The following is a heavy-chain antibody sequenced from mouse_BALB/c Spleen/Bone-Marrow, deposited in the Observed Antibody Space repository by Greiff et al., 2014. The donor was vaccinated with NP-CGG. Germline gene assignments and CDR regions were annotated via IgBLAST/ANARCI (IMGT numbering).Heavy chain of an antibody. Sequence: VLLVESGPGLVAPPQSLSITCTVSGFSFTSYGVHWVRQPPGKGLEWLGVIWAGGSTNSNSALMSRLSISKDNSKSQVFLKMNSLQADDTAMCYCARITTATGAMDYWGQGTSVTVSS. CDR3: ARITTATGAMDY. J-gene: IGHJ4*01. CDR1: GFSFTSYG. V-gene: IGHV2-9*02. CDR2: IWAGGST. D-gene: IGHD1-2*01.